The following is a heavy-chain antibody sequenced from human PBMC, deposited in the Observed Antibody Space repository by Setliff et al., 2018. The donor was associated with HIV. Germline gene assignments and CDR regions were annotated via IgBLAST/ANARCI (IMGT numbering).Heavy chain of an antibody. V-gene: IGHV4-39*01. CDR3: ARYRYYYDSSGYGRWFDP. J-gene: IGHJ5*02. CDR2: MYPNGRT. CDR1: GGSISTYY. Sequence: SETLSLTCTVSGGSISTYYWGWVRQPPGKGLEWVGSMYPNGRTYYNPSVKSRVTISVDTSENQFSLRLNSVTAADTAVYYCARYRYYYDSSGYGRWFDPWGQGTLVTVSS. D-gene: IGHD3-22*01.